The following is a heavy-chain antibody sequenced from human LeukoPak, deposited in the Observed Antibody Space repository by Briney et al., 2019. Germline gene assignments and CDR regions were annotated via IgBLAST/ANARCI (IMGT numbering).Heavy chain of an antibody. V-gene: IGHV3-23*01. J-gene: IGHJ4*02. CDR3: AKDRYYGRTASDY. CDR1: GFTFSSYA. Sequence: GGSLRLSCAASGFTFSSYAMSCVRQAPGKGLEWVSAISGSGGSTYYADSVKGRFTISRDNSKNTLYLQMNSLRAEDTAVYYCAKDRYYGRTASDYWGQGTLVTVSS. D-gene: IGHD3-10*01. CDR2: ISGSGGST.